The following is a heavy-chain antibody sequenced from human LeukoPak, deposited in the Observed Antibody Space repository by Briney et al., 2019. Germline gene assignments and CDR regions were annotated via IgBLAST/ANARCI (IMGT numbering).Heavy chain of an antibody. D-gene: IGHD4-17*01. CDR1: GGSISSGGYY. CDR2: IYYSGST. Sequence: PSQTLSLTCTVSGGSISSGGYYWSWIRQHPGKGLGWIGYIYYSGSTYYNPSLKSRVTISVDTSKNQFSLKLSSVTAADTAVYYCARVRPLRSLRSGYYFDYWGQGTLVTVSS. CDR3: ARVRPLRSLRSGYYFDY. J-gene: IGHJ4*02. V-gene: IGHV4-31*03.